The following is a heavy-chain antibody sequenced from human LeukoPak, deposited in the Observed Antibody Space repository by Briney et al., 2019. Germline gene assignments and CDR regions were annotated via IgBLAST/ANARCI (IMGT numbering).Heavy chain of an antibody. CDR2: IRSKANSYAT. D-gene: IGHD3-9*01. CDR1: GFTFSGSA. Sequence: PGGSLRLSCAASGFTFSGSAMHWVRQASGKGLEWVGRIRSKANSYATAYAASVKGGFTISRDDSKNTAYLQMNSLKTEDTAVYHCTRVEDDILTGYYRYYFDYWGQGTLVTVSS. J-gene: IGHJ4*02. V-gene: IGHV3-73*01. CDR3: TRVEDDILTGYYRYYFDY.